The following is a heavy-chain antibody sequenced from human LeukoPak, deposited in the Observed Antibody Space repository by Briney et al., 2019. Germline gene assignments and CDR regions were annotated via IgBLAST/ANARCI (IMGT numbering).Heavy chain of an antibody. CDR1: GGIFTTYA. CDR3: ARDSPIPNPDCTGGTCLPMGGPFDI. Sequence: SVKVSCTASGGIFTTYAINWVRQAPGQGLEWMGRTIPIFGSTNYAQKFQRRATITADKSTSTACMELSSLRSEDTAMYYCARDSPIPNPDCTGGTCLPMGGPFDIWGQGTMVTVSS. V-gene: IGHV1-69*06. D-gene: IGHD2-15*01. J-gene: IGHJ3*02. CDR2: TIPIFGST.